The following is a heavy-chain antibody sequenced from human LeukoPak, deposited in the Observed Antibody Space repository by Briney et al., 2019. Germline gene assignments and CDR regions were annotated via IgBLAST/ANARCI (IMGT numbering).Heavy chain of an antibody. D-gene: IGHD4-23*01. Sequence: PSETLSLTCTVSGGSISSSNYYWGWIRQPPGKGLEWIGNIFYSGSTHYNPSLKSRVTISVDTSKNQFSLRLSSVTAADTAVYYCASLPVGYWGQGTLVTVSS. CDR1: GGSISSSNYY. V-gene: IGHV4-39*01. CDR3: ASLPVGY. J-gene: IGHJ4*02. CDR2: IFYSGST.